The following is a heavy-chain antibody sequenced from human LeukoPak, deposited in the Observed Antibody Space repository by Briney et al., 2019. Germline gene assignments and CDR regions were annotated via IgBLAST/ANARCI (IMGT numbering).Heavy chain of an antibody. CDR2: IIPIFVTA. Sequence: ASVKVSCKASGGTFSNYGFSWVRQAPGQGLEWMGGIIPIFVTATYEQKFQDRVTITADECTSTAYMELSSLRSEDTAVYYCAGVGCSGGSCYPPYWFDPWGQGTLVTVSS. CDR1: GGTFSNYG. J-gene: IGHJ5*02. V-gene: IGHV1-69*13. CDR3: AGVGCSGGSCYPPYWFDP. D-gene: IGHD2-15*01.